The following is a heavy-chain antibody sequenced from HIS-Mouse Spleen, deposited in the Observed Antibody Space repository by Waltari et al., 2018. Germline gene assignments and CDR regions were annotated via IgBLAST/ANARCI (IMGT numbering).Heavy chain of an antibody. CDR3: ARGSSIAAANDAFDI. D-gene: IGHD6-13*01. CDR2: INHSGST. CDR1: GGSFSGYY. J-gene: IGHJ3*02. V-gene: IGHV4-34*01. Sequence: QVQLQQWGAGLLKPSETLSLTCAVYGGSFSGYYWSWIRQPPGKGLEWMGEINHSGSTNYNPSLKSRVTISVDTSKNQFSLKLSSVTAADTAVYYCARGSSIAAANDAFDIWGQGTMVTVSS.